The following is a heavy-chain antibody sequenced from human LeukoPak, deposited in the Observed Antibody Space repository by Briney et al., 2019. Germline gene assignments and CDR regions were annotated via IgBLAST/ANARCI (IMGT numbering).Heavy chain of an antibody. Sequence: PSETLSLTCTVSGGSISTSNYYWGWIRQPPGKGLEWIGSIYHSGSTYYNPSLKSRVTISLDTSKNQFSLKLSSVTAADTAVYYCAGRAASGSINYWGQGTLVTVSS. V-gene: IGHV4-39*07. CDR2: IYHSGST. CDR1: GGSISTSNYY. D-gene: IGHD3-10*01. J-gene: IGHJ4*02. CDR3: AGRAASGSINY.